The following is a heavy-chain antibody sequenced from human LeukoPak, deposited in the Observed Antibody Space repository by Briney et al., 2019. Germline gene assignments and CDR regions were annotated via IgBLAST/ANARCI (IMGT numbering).Heavy chain of an antibody. CDR3: ARDPTVVTPEAVDI. CDR2: ISWDGDST. Sequence: PGGSLRLSCEASGFTFDDYAMHWVRQPPGKGLEWVSRISWDGDSTIYADSVKGRFTISRDNAKNSLYLQMNSLRAEDTAVYYCARDPTVVTPEAVDIWGQGTKVTVSS. V-gene: IGHV3-43D*04. CDR1: GFTFDDYA. J-gene: IGHJ3*02. D-gene: IGHD4-23*01.